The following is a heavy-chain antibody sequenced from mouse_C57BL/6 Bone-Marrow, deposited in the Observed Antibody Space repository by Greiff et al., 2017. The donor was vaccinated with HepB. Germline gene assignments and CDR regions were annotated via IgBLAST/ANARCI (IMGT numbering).Heavy chain of an antibody. V-gene: IGHV1-55*01. Sequence: VQLQQPGAKLVKPGASVKMSCKASGYTFTSYWTTWVKQRPGQGLEWIGDIYPGSGSTNYNEKFKSKATLTVDTSSSTAYMQLSSLTSEDSAVYYCATYVYFDVGGTGTTVTVSS. CDR2: IYPGSGST. CDR1: GYTFTSYW. D-gene: IGHD1-1*01. CDR3: ATYVYFDV. J-gene: IGHJ1*03.